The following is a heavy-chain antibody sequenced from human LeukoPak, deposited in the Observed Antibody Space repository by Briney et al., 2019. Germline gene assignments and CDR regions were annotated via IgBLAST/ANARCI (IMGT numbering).Heavy chain of an antibody. CDR3: ARAECTNGVCYENDAFDI. Sequence: SETLSLTCTVSGGSISSYYWSWIRQPPGKGLEWIGYIYHSGSTNYNPSLKSRVTISVDTSKNQFSLKLSSVTAADTAVYYCARAECTNGVCYENDAFDIWGQGTMVTVSS. J-gene: IGHJ3*02. D-gene: IGHD2-8*01. V-gene: IGHV4-59*01. CDR2: IYHSGST. CDR1: GGSISSYY.